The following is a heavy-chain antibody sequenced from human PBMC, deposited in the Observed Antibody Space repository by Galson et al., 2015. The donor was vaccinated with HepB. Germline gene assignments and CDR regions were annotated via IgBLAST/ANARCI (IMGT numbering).Heavy chain of an antibody. CDR2: ISSTSDYI. J-gene: IGHJ4*02. Sequence: LRLSCAASGFTFSTYSMNWVRQAPGKRLEWVSSISSTSDYIYYADSVKGRFTISRDNAKNSLYLQMNSLRVEDTAVYYCARAQLFDYWGQGTLVTVSS. CDR1: GFTFSTYS. V-gene: IGHV3-21*01. CDR3: ARAQLFDY. D-gene: IGHD1-1*01.